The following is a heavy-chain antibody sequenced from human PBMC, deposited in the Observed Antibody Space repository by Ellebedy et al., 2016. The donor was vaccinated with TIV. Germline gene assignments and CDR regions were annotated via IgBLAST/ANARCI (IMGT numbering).Heavy chain of an antibody. CDR3: ARGAINGWWFEFDP. J-gene: IGHJ5*02. CDR1: GFTFSNYW. D-gene: IGHD2-15*01. V-gene: IGHV3-74*01. Sequence: GESLKISCAASGFTFSNYWMHWVRQAPGRGLEWVSRIKSDGSSTSYADSVRGRSTISRDNAKNILYLQMNSLRAEETAVYYCARGAINGWWFEFDPWGQGTLVTVSS. CDR2: IKSDGSST.